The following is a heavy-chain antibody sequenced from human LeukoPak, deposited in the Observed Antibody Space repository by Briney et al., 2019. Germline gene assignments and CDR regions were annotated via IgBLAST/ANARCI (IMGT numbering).Heavy chain of an antibody. CDR1: GYTFTGYY. D-gene: IGHD2-21*02. CDR3: ARDYVVVTAGNAFDI. Sequence: ASGKVSCKASGYTFTGYYMHWVRQAPGQGLEWMEWINPNSGGTNYAQKFQGRVTMTRDTSISTAYMEPSRLRSDDAAVYYCARDYVVVTAGNAFDIWGQGTMVTVSS. CDR2: INPNSGGT. J-gene: IGHJ3*02. V-gene: IGHV1-2*02.